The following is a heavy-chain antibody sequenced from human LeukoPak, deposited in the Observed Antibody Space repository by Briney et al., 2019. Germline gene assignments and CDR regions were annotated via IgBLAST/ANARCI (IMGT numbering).Heavy chain of an antibody. J-gene: IGHJ4*02. CDR3: TRGSAAMGDY. CDR2: IHSNDDT. D-gene: IGHD5-18*01. V-gene: IGHV3-53*01. CDR1: DLTVIANY. Sequence: GGSLRLSCAASDLTVIANYMTWVRQAPGKGLECVAVIHSNDDTYYAASVRGRFTISRDTSNHMLYLQMDSLRAEDTAVYYCTRGSAAMGDYWGQRTLVTVSS.